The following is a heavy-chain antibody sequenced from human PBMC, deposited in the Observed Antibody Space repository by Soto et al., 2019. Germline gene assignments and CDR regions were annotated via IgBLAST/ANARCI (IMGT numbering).Heavy chain of an antibody. D-gene: IGHD3-3*02. CDR1: GFTFDDYA. Sequence: GGSLRLSCAASGFTFDDYAMHWVRQAPGKGLEWVSGISWNSGSIGYADSVKGRFTISRDNAKNSLYLQMNSLRAEDTALYYCAKDPPRQLGNWFDPWGQGTLVTVSS. J-gene: IGHJ5*02. V-gene: IGHV3-9*01. CDR2: ISWNSGSI. CDR3: AKDPPRQLGNWFDP.